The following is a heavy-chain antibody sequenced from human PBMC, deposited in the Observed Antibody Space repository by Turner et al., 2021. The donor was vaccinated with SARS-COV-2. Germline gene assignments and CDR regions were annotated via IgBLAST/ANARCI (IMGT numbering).Heavy chain of an antibody. Sequence: EVQLVESGGGLVPPGRSLRLSCAASGFTFDDYVMHWVRQAPGKGLEWVSGISWNSGSIVYADSVKGRFTISRDNAKNSLYLQMNSLRAEDTALYYCARNGPTNWFDPWGQGTLVTVSS. CDR3: ARNGPTNWFDP. V-gene: IGHV3-9*01. D-gene: IGHD1-1*01. CDR1: GFTFDDYV. CDR2: ISWNSGSI. J-gene: IGHJ5*02.